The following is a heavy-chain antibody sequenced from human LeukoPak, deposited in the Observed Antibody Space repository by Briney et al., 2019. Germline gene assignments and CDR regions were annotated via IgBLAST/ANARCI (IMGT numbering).Heavy chain of an antibody. CDR3: ARLPARLSWFDP. D-gene: IGHD2-2*01. J-gene: IGHJ5*02. CDR2: ISYSGSS. Sequence: SETLSLTCTVSGGSISSSSYYWGWIRQPPGKGLEWVGSISYSGSSYYNPSLKSRVTISVDTSKNQFSLKLRSVTAADTAVYYCARLPARLSWFDPWGQGTLVTVSS. V-gene: IGHV4-39*01. CDR1: GGSISSSSYY.